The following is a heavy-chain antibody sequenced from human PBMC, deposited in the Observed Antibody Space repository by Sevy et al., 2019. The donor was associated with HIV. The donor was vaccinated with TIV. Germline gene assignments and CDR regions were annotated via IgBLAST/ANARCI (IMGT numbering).Heavy chain of an antibody. V-gene: IGHV4-59*08. J-gene: IGHJ3*01. CDR3: VRRNDFDF. CDR2: GYYNGGT. CDR1: GGSINSYD. Sequence: SETLSLTCTVSGGSINSYDWNWIRQPPGKGLEWIGYGYYNGGTNYNPSLKNRVTISVDRTKNQFSLKLTSVTAADTAVYYFVRRNDFDFWGQGTMVTVSS.